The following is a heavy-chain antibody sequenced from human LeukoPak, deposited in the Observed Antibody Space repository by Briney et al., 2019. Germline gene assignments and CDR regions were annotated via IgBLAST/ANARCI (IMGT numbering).Heavy chain of an antibody. CDR2: ISGSGGST. J-gene: IGHJ4*02. CDR3: AKYYDILTGYLYPDY. Sequence: GGSLRLSCAASGFTFSSYAMGWVRQAPGKGLEWVSAISGSGGSTYYADSVKGRFTISRDNSKNTLYLQMNSLRAEDTAVYYCAKYYDILTGYLYPDYWGQGTLVTVSS. D-gene: IGHD3-9*01. CDR1: GFTFSSYA. V-gene: IGHV3-23*01.